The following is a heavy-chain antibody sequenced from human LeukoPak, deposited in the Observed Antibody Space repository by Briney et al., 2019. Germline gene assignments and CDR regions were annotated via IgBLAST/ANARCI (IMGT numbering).Heavy chain of an antibody. Sequence: SVKVSCKTSGGTFSSSAITWVRQAPGQGLEWMGRIIPVLNITTYAQKFQGRVTITADTSTSTVYMELRSLSSDDTAVYYCTRDFHGDYTSDLWGRGTLVTVSS. CDR3: TRDFHGDYTSDL. CDR2: IIPVLNIT. D-gene: IGHD4-17*01. CDR1: GGTFSSSA. J-gene: IGHJ2*01. V-gene: IGHV1-69*04.